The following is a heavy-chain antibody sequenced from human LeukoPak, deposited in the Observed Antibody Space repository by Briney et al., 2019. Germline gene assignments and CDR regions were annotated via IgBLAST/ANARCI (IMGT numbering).Heavy chain of an antibody. CDR2: IYHSGTT. J-gene: IGHJ5*02. CDR3: ARNGYSSSWYDWFDP. D-gene: IGHD6-13*01. CDR1: GGSISSDIW. V-gene: IGHV4-4*02. Sequence: SGTLSLTCAVSGGSISSDIWWSWVRQPPGKGLEWIGEIYHSGTTTYNPSLKSRVTISVDKSKNQFSLKLSSVTAADTAVYYCARNGYSSSWYDWFDPWGQGTLVTVSS.